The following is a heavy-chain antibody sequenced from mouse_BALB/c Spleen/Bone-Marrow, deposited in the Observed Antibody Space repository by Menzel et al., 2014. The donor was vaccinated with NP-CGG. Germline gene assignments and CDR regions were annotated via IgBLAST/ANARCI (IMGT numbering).Heavy chain of an antibody. J-gene: IGHJ1*01. Sequence: VQLHQSGAELVKPGASVKLSCKATGYTFTSYWMHWVKQRPGQGLEWIGEIDPSDSYTNYNQKFKGQAKLTVDKSSSTAYMQLSSLTSEDSAVYYGARRGNCYDCYWYFYVGGAGTTGTVSS. V-gene: IGHV1-69*02. D-gene: IGHD2-12*01. CDR1: GYTFTSYW. CDR2: IDPSDSYT. CDR3: ARRGNCYDCYWYFYV.